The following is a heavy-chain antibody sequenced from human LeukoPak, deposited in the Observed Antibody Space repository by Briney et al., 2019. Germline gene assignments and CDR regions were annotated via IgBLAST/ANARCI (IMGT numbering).Heavy chain of an antibody. CDR3: ARAEGGYSGYEPFDY. CDR1: GGSFSGYY. V-gene: IGHV4-34*01. CDR2: INHSGST. Sequence: SETLSLTCAVYGGSFSGYYWSWIRQPPGKGLEWIGEINHSGSTNYNPSLKSRVTISVDTSKNQFSLKLSSVTAADTAVYYCARAEGGYSGYEPFDYWGQGTLVTASS. J-gene: IGHJ4*02. D-gene: IGHD5-12*01.